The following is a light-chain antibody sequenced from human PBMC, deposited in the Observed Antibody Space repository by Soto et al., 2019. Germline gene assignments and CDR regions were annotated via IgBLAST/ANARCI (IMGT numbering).Light chain of an antibody. CDR1: QSISSW. CDR3: QHPKT. CDR2: DAS. Sequence: DIQMTQSPSTLSASVGDRVTITCRASQSISSWLAWYQQKPGKAPKLLNYDASSLESGVPSRFSGSGSGTEFTLTISSLQPDDFATYYCQHPKTFGQGTKVEIK. V-gene: IGKV1-5*01. J-gene: IGKJ1*01.